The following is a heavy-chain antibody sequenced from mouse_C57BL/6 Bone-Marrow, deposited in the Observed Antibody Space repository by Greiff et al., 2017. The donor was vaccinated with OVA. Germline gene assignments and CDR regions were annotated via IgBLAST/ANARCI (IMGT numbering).Heavy chain of an antibody. CDR2: IDPENGDT. CDR1: GFNIKDDY. J-gene: IGHJ2*01. D-gene: IGHD1-3*01. Sequence: EVKVVEPGAELVRPGASVKLSCTASGFNIKDDYMHWVKQRPEQGLEWIGWIDPENGDTEYASKFQGKATITADTSSNTAYLQLSSLTSEDTAVYYCTTVREWFAYWGQGTTLTVSS. V-gene: IGHV14-4*01. CDR3: TTVREWFAY.